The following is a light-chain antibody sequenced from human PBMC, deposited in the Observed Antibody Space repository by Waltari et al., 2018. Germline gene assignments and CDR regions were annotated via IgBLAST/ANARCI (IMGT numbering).Light chain of an antibody. V-gene: IGKV2D-29*01. CDR2: DVS. Sequence: NVVTQTPLSVSVSRGQAASISCMSSQSRLRPDGATSLSWYLQKADQAPRLLIYDVSKRPAGVQERFSGSGAATEHSLTISRVEAEDVGVYFCVQSLLFPSFGGGTKLEI. J-gene: IGKJ4*01. CDR3: VQSLLFPS. CDR1: QSRLRPDGATS.